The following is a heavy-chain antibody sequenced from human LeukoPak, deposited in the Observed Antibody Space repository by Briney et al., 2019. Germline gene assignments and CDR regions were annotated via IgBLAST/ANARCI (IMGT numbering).Heavy chain of an antibody. J-gene: IGHJ4*02. CDR3: ARRKGYYGGPRVHHFDY. CDR2: INHSGST. Sequence: KPSETLSLTCAVYGGSFSGYYWSWIRQPPGKGLEWIGEINHSGSTNYNPSLKSRVTISVDTSKNQFSRKLSSVTAADTAVYYCARRKGYYGGPRVHHFDYWGQGTLVTVSS. D-gene: IGHD3-22*01. V-gene: IGHV4-34*01. CDR1: GGSFSGYY.